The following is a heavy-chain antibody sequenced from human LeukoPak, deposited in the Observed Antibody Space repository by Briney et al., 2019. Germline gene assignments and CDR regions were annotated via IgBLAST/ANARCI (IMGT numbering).Heavy chain of an antibody. J-gene: IGHJ6*02. CDR1: GGSFSSYY. Sequence: SETLSLTCAVYGGSFSSYYWSWIRQPAGKGLEWIGRVYSTGSTYYNPSLKSRVTMSVDTSKNQFSLKLTSVTAADTALYYCARDRHSSTPYGMDVWGQGTTVTVSS. CDR3: ARDRHSSTPYGMDV. CDR2: VYSTGST. D-gene: IGHD6-13*01. V-gene: IGHV4-59*10.